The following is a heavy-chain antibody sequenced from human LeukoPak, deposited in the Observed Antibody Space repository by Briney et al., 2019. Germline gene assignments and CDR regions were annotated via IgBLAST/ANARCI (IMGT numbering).Heavy chain of an antibody. V-gene: IGHV4-61*01. CDR2: IYYSGST. D-gene: IGHD3-9*01. Sequence: SETLSLTCTVSGGSVSSGSYYWSWIRQPPGKGLEWIGYIYYSGSTNYNLSLKSRVTISVDTSKNQFSLKLSFVTAADTAVYYCARDHDDILTGYSWGQGTLVTVSS. J-gene: IGHJ5*02. CDR1: GGSVSSGSYY. CDR3: ARDHDDILTGYS.